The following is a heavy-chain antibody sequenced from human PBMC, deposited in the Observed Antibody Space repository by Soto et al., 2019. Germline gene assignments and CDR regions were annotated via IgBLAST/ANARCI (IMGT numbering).Heavy chain of an antibody. CDR2: IYYSGST. CDR3: ATQEVGGSYVYTFDP. J-gene: IGHJ5*02. D-gene: IGHD1-26*01. Sequence: QLQLQESGPGLVKPSETLSLTCTVSGGSISSSNYYWGWIRQPPGKGLEWIGSIYYSGSTYYNPSPKSRVTISVDTSKNQFSLELSSVTAADTAVYYCATQEVGGSYVYTFDPWGQGTLVTVSS. V-gene: IGHV4-39*01. CDR1: GGSISSSNYY.